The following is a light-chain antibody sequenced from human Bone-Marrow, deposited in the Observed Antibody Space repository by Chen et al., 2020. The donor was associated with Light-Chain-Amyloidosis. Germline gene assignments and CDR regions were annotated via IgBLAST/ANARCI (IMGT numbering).Light chain of an antibody. CDR3: QSADSSGTYEVI. Sequence: SYELIQPPSVSVSPGQTARNTCSGDDLPTKYAYWYQQEPGQAPVLVMNIDTDSPSGISERFSGSSSGTTATLPISGVQAEDEADYHCQSADSSGTYEVIFGGGTKLTVL. CDR2: IDT. V-gene: IGLV3-25*03. CDR1: DLPTKY. J-gene: IGLJ2*01.